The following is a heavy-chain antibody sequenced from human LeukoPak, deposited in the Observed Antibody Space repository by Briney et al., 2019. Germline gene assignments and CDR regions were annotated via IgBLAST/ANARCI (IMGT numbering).Heavy chain of an antibody. D-gene: IGHD6-13*01. Sequence: GGSLRLSCAASGFTFSSYSMNWVRQAPGKGLEWVSSISSSSSYIYYADSVKGRFTISRDNAKNSLYLQMNSLRAEDTAVYYCARASLRSGYSSSWYRPTHYFDYWGQGTLVTVSS. CDR1: GFTFSSYS. V-gene: IGHV3-21*01. J-gene: IGHJ4*02. CDR2: ISSSSSYI. CDR3: ARASLRSGYSSSWYRPTHYFDY.